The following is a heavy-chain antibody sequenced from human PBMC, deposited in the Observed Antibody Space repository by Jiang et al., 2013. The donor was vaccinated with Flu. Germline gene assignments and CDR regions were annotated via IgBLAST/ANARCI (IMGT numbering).Heavy chain of an antibody. CDR1: GFSLSTSGVG. CDR2: IYWDGDK. D-gene: IGHD3-22*01. Sequence: KPTQTLTLTCSFSGFSLSTSGVGVGWIRQPPGKALEWLALIYWDGDKFYSPSLRSRLTITKDTSKNQVVLRMTNMDPVDTATYYCAHSLWYDSSGSYSGIRFDYWGQGILVTVS. CDR3: AHSLWYDSSGSYSGIRFDY. V-gene: IGHV2-5*02. J-gene: IGHJ4*02.